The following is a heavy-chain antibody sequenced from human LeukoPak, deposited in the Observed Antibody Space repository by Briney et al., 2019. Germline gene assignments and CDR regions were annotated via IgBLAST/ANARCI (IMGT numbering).Heavy chain of an antibody. CDR3: ARSKPPIAVAVDY. CDR2: IYYSGST. V-gene: IGHV4-59*12. J-gene: IGHJ4*02. D-gene: IGHD6-19*01. Sequence: SETLSLTCTVSGGSISSYYGSWIRQPPGKGLEWIGSIYYSGSTYYNPSLKSRVTISVDTSKNQFSLKLSSVTAADTAVYYCARSKPPIAVAVDYWGQGTLVTVSS. CDR1: GGSISSYY.